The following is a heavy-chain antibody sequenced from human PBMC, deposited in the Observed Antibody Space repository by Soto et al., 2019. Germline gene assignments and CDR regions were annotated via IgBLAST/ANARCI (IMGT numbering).Heavy chain of an antibody. Sequence: PGGSLRLSCATSGFTFSGYSMHWFRQAPGKGLEWVAVTSSDGGTKFYADSVKGRFTVSRDNSKNTLYLQMNSLRAEDTAVYYCAKWRGYSYGTIAPPRYWGQGTLVTVSS. CDR1: GFTFSGYS. J-gene: IGHJ4*02. CDR2: TSSDGGTK. CDR3: AKWRGYSYGTIAPPRY. V-gene: IGHV3-30-3*01. D-gene: IGHD5-18*01.